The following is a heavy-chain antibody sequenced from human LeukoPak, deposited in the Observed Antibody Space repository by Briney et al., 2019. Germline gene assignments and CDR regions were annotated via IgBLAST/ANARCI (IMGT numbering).Heavy chain of an antibody. CDR2: ICWNSGNI. CDR3: VKDLGLTGYHHYFDY. Sequence: GGPLRLSCAASGFPFDDHAMHWAPHLPEKALVGCGGICWNSGNIRHADSVKGRFTISRDNAKISPYVQMYSRRREDTAFYYCVKDLGLTGYHHYFDYWGQGTQVTVSS. CDR1: GFPFDDHA. D-gene: IGHD3-9*01. V-gene: IGHV3-9*01. J-gene: IGHJ4*02.